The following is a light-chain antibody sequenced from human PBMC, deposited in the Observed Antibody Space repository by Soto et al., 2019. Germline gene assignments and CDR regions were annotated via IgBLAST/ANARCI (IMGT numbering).Light chain of an antibody. Sequence: DIQMTQSPSSLSASVGDRVTITCRAGQGIRNDLTWFQQKLGKAPKRLFTAESSLQGGVPSRFSGSGCGPEFTLTISCLQAEELATYCFLQQNSDPFTFGGGTTLAIE. V-gene: IGKV1-17*01. CDR3: LQQNSDPFT. J-gene: IGKJ4*01. CDR2: AES. CDR1: QGIRND.